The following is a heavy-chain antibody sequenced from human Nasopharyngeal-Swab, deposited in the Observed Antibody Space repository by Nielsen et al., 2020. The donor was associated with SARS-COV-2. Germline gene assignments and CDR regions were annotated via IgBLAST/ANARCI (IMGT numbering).Heavy chain of an antibody. CDR3: ARDLSGVRGFYYYYGMDV. CDR2: ISSSGSAI. Sequence: GGSLRLSCAASRFTLSDYYMSGIRQAPGKGLEWVSYISSSGSAIYYADSVKGRFTISRDNAKNSLYLQMNSLRAEDTAVYYCARDLSGVRGFYYYYGMDVWGQGTTVTVSS. CDR1: RFTLSDYY. J-gene: IGHJ6*02. D-gene: IGHD3-10*01. V-gene: IGHV3-11*01.